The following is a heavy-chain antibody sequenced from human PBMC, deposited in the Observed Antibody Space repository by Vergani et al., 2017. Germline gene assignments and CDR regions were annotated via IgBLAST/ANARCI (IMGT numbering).Heavy chain of an antibody. Sequence: EVQLLESGGGLVQPGGSLRLSCAASGFTFSSYAMSWVRQAPGKGLEWVSAISGSGGSTYYADSVKGRFTISRDNSKNTLYLQMNSLRAEDTAVYYCARDHFLVVAAPHXMDVWGKGTTVTVSS. CDR1: GFTFSSYA. CDR2: ISGSGGST. CDR3: ARDHFLVVAAPHXMDV. D-gene: IGHD2-15*01. J-gene: IGHJ6*03. V-gene: IGHV3-23*01.